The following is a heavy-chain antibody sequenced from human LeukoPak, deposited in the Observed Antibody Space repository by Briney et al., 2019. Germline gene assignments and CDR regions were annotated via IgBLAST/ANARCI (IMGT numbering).Heavy chain of an antibody. CDR3: AIGPHPRYYDYVI. CDR1: GGSISSYY. CDR2: IYYSGST. J-gene: IGHJ4*02. D-gene: IGHD3-16*01. V-gene: IGHV4-59*01. Sequence: SETLSLTCTVSGGSISSYYWSSVRQPPGKGLEWVGYIYYSGSTNYNPSLKSRVTISVDTSKNQYSLKLSSVTAAETAVYCCAIGPHPRYYDYVICGQGSLVTVYS.